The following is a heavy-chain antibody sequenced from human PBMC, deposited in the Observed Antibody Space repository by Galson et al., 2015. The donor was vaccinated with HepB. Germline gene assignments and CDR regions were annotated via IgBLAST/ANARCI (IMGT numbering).Heavy chain of an antibody. J-gene: IGHJ4*02. CDR2: ISSSSSYI. CDR3: ARGHVDYYDSSGYYYGSRGNVTTGGDY. Sequence: SLRLSCAASGFTFSSYAMSWVRQAPGKGLEWVSSISSSSSYIYYADSVKGRFTISRDNAKNSLYLQMNSLRAEDTAVYYCARGHVDYYDSSGYYYGSRGNVTTGGDYWGQGTLVTVSS. CDR1: GFTFSSYA. V-gene: IGHV3-21*01. D-gene: IGHD3-22*01.